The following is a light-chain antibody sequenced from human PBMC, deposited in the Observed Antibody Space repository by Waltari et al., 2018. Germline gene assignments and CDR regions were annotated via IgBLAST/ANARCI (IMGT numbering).Light chain of an antibody. Sequence: ELVLTQSPGTASLSPGERVTLSCRARQSVGSSSLAWYQQKPGQAPRLVIYRASRRDTGIPDRFSGSGYGTDFSLTISRLEPEDFAVYYCQQHGTLPATFGQGTKVEIK. CDR2: RAS. J-gene: IGKJ1*01. V-gene: IGKV3-20*01. CDR3: QQHGTLPAT. CDR1: QSVGSSS.